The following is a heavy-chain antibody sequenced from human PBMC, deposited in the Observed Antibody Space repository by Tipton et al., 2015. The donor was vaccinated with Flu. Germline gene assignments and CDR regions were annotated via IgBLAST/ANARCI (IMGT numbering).Heavy chain of an antibody. V-gene: IGHV4-39*07. CDR1: GVSMTSDSYF. CDR3: ARDGYSTSWGGDFHYYGMDV. Sequence: TLSLTCTVSGVSMTSDSYFWGWIRQSPGKRLEWIGTMYHNGGTYFNPSLKSRVSLTLDTSKNQFSLKLKSVTAADTAVYYCARDGYSTSWGGDFHYYGMDVWGQGITVTVFS. J-gene: IGHJ6*02. CDR2: MYHNGGT. D-gene: IGHD6-13*01.